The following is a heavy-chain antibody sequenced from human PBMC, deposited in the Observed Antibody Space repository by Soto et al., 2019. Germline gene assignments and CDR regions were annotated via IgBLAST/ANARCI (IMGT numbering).Heavy chain of an antibody. CDR3: VKDRRAYYYGSGSDL. CDR1: GFSFSDSG. V-gene: IGHV3-30*18. Sequence: QMYLVESGGGVVQPATPLRLSCVASGFSFSDSGMHWVRQAPGKGLEWVAVISYDGSGKYYSDSVKGRFTISRDNSKNMLYLEMRGLTTEDTAVYYCVKDRRAYYYGSGSDLWGKGTLVTVSS. CDR2: ISYDGSGK. J-gene: IGHJ5*02. D-gene: IGHD3-10*01.